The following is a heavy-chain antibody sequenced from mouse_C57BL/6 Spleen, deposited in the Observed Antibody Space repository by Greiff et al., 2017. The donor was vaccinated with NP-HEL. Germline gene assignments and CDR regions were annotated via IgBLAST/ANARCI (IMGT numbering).Heavy chain of an antibody. Sequence: QVQLQQPGTELVKPGASVKLSCKASGYTFTSYWMHWVKQRPGQGLEWIGNINPSNGGHNYNEKVKSKATLTVDKSSSKAYMQLSSLTSEDSAVYYCAKEDYGISYYFDYWGKGTTLTVSS. V-gene: IGHV1-53*01. CDR1: GYTFTSYW. J-gene: IGHJ2*01. D-gene: IGHD1-1*01. CDR2: INPSNGGH. CDR3: AKEDYGISYYFDY.